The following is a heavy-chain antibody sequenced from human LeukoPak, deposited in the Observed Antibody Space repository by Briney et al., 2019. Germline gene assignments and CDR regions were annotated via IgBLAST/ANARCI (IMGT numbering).Heavy chain of an antibody. V-gene: IGHV3-30*02. Sequence: PGGSLRLSCAASGFTFNNYGMHWVGQAPGKGLEWVAFIRYDGSNKYYADSVKGRFTISRDNSKNTLYLQMGSLRAEDMAVYYCARDGRLAYYGSGSYDYWGQGTLVTVSS. CDR3: ARDGRLAYYGSGSYDY. D-gene: IGHD3-10*01. CDR2: IRYDGSNK. J-gene: IGHJ4*02. CDR1: GFTFNNYG.